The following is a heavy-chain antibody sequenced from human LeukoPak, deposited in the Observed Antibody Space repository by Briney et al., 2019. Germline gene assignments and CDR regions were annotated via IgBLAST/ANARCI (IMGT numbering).Heavy chain of an antibody. D-gene: IGHD1-14*01. CDR2: INSDGNTR. CDR3: ARPLGQGILPELDY. V-gene: IGHV3-74*01. J-gene: IGHJ4*02. Sequence: GGSLRLSCTASGFTFSTYWMHWVRQAPGRGLVWVSRINSDGNTRSYADSVKGRFSISRDNANNMLYLQMNSLRAEDTAVYYCARPLGQGILPELDYWGQGTLVTVSS. CDR1: GFTFSTYW.